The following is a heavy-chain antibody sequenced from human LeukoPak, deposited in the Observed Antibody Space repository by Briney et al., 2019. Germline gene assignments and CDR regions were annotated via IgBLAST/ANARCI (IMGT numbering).Heavy chain of an antibody. Sequence: KPSETLSLTCAVYGGSFSGYHWTWIRQSPGKGLEWIGDINPSGSTYYNLSLKSRLTISVDTSKNQFSLKLRSVTAADTAVYYCARGRHDITMIVVVMTSVSYYLDVWGKGTTVTVS. CDR2: INPSGST. V-gene: IGHV4-34*01. J-gene: IGHJ6*03. CDR1: GGSFSGYH. CDR3: ARGRHDITMIVVVMTSVSYYLDV. D-gene: IGHD3-22*01.